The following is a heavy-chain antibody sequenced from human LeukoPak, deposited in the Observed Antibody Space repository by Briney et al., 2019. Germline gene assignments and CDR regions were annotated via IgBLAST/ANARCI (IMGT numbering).Heavy chain of an antibody. CDR1: GYTFTGYY. CDR3: ARRGYEFSDLDN. CDR2: INPNNGDT. V-gene: IGHV1-2*02. D-gene: IGHD3/OR15-3a*01. Sequence: ASVKVSCKASGYTFTGYYMHWVRQAPGQGLEWMGWINPNNGDTNFAQKFQGRVAMTRDTSMNTVYMELSSLRSDDTAVYYCARRGYEFSDLDNWGQGTLVTVS. J-gene: IGHJ4*02.